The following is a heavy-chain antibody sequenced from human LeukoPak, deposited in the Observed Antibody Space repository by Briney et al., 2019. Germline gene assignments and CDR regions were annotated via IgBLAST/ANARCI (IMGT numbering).Heavy chain of an antibody. D-gene: IGHD4-23*01. CDR3: AKATPVTSFDY. CDR2: IRCDGSDK. V-gene: IGHV3-30*02. CDR1: GFTFSTYG. Sequence: GESLGLSCAASGFTFSTYGMHWVRQAPGKGLDWVAFIRCDGSDKYYAESVKGRFTISRDNSKHTVYLQMTSLRAEDTAMYYCAKATPVTSFDYWGQGTLVTVSS. J-gene: IGHJ4*02.